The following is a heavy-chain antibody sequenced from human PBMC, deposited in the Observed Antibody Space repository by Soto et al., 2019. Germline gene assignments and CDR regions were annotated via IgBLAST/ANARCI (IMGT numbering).Heavy chain of an antibody. CDR3: ARGYDFWSGPQDP. V-gene: IGHV1-3*05. CDR1: GYTFTSYA. CDR2: INAGNGNT. Sequence: QVQLVQSGAEEKKPGASVKVSCKASGYTFTSYAMHWVRQAPGQRLEWMGWINAGNGNTKYSQKFQGRVTITRDTYASTAYMELSSLRSEDTAVYYCARGYDFWSGPQDPWGQGTLVTVSS. D-gene: IGHD3-3*01. J-gene: IGHJ5*02.